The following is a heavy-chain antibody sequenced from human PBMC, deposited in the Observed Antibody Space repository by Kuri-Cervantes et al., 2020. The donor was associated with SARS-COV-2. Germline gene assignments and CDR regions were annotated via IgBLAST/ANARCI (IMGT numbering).Heavy chain of an antibody. CDR3: ARDPSQGRADI. J-gene: IGHJ3*02. CDR2: ISWDGGST. Sequence: GESLKISCAASGFTFDDYAMHWVRQAPGKGLEWVSLISWDGGSTYYADSVKGRFTISRDNAKNSLYLQMNSLRAEDTAVYYCARDPSQGRADIWGQGTMVTVSS. CDR1: GFTFDDYA. V-gene: IGHV3-43D*04.